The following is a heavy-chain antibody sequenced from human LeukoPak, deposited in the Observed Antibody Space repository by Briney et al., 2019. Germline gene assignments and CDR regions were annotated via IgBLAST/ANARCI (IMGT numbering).Heavy chain of an antibody. CDR3: ARDAYYGSGSHFGY. Sequence: PGGSLRLSCAASGFTFSSYGMHWVRQAPGKGLEWVAFIRYDGSNKYYADPVKGRFTISRDNAKNSLYLQMNSLRAEDTAVYYCARDAYYGSGSHFGYWGQGTLVTVSS. V-gene: IGHV3-30*02. D-gene: IGHD3-10*01. CDR2: IRYDGSNK. CDR1: GFTFSSYG. J-gene: IGHJ4*02.